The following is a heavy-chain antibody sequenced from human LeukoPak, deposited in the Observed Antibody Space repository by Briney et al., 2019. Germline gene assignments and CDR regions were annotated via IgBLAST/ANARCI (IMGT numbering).Heavy chain of an antibody. CDR2: IIPIFGTA. Sequence: SVTVSFTASGGTFRIYAISWVRQAPGQGLEWMGGIIPIFGTANYAQKFQGRVTITADESTSTAYMELSSLRSEDTAVYYCARHSSGYYLQVFDYRGQGTLVTVSS. D-gene: IGHD3-22*01. V-gene: IGHV1-69*13. J-gene: IGHJ4*02. CDR1: GGTFRIYA. CDR3: ARHSSGYYLQVFDY.